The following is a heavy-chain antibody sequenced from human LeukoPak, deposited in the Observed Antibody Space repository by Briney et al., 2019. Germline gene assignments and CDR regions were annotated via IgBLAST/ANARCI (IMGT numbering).Heavy chain of an antibody. Sequence: GGSLRLSCAASGFTFSSYAMHWVRQAPGKGLEWVAVISYDGSDKYYADSVKGRFTISRDNSKHTVYLQMNSLRPEDTAVYYCARPPYYFDTSGYDYWGQGTLVTVSS. D-gene: IGHD3-22*01. CDR3: ARPPYYFDTSGYDY. CDR2: ISYDGSDK. J-gene: IGHJ4*02. CDR1: GFTFSSYA. V-gene: IGHV3-30*04.